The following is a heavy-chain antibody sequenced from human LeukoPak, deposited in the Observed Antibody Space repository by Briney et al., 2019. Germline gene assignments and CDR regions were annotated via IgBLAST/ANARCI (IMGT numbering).Heavy chain of an antibody. J-gene: IGHJ5*02. CDR3: ARGSVQWLVRQWGSYNWFDP. V-gene: IGHV4-34*01. CDR1: GGSLSGYY. CDR2: INHSGST. D-gene: IGHD6-19*01. Sequence: PSETLSLTCTVYGGSLSGYYWSWIRQPPGKGLERIREINHSGSTNYNPSLKSRVTISVDTSKNQFSLKLSSVTAADTAVYYCARGSVQWLVRQWGSYNWFDPWGQGTLVTVSS.